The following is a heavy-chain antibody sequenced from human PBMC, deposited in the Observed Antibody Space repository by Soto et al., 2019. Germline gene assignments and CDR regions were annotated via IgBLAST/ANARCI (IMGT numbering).Heavy chain of an antibody. CDR3: ARVTRVVVTGAIDNWFDP. CDR2: IYYSGST. J-gene: IGHJ5*02. Sequence: PSETLSLTCTVSGGSISSYYWSWIRQPPGKGLEWIGYIYYSGSTNYNPSLKSRFTISVDTSKNQFSLKLSSVTAADTAVYYCARVTRVVVTGAIDNWFDPWGQGTLVTVSS. V-gene: IGHV4-59*01. D-gene: IGHD2-21*02. CDR1: GGSISSYY.